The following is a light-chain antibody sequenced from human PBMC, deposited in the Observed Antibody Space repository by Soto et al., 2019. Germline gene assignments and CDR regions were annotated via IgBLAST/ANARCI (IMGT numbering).Light chain of an antibody. CDR2: GAS. J-gene: IGKJ3*01. V-gene: IGKV3-20*01. CDR3: QQYGSSPLFT. Sequence: IVLTQSPGTLSLSPGERATLSCRASQSISSSYLAWFQQKPGQAPRLLIYGASSRATGIPDRFSGSGSGTDFTLTISRLEPEDFAAYYCQQYGSSPLFTFGPGTKVDIK. CDR1: QSISSSY.